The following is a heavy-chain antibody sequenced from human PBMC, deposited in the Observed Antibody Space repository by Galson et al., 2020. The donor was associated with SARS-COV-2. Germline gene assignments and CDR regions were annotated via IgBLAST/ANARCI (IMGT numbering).Heavy chain of an antibody. CDR2: VYHSGNT. D-gene: IGHD3-16*01. V-gene: IGHV4-4*02. J-gene: IGHJ5*02. Sequence: ASETLSLTCAVSGGSISSSYWWSWVRQSPGKGLEWIGEVYHSGNTNYNPSLKSRLSISVDKSKNQFSLKLSSVTAADTAVYYCARGLGDFREMGLFDPWGQGTLITVSS. CDR1: GGSISSSYW. CDR3: ARGLGDFREMGLFDP.